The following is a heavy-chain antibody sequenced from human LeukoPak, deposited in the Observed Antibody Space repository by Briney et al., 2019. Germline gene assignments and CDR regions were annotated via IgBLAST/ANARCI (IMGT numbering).Heavy chain of an antibody. CDR2: IYSGGST. D-gene: IGHD4-17*01. V-gene: IGHV3-66*01. J-gene: IGHJ4*02. Sequence: GGSLRLSCAASGFTVSSNYMSWVRQAPGKGLEWVSVIYSGGSTYYADSVKGRFTISRDNSKNTLYLQMNSLRAEDTAVYYCARDTVTILGYYFDYWGQGTLVTVSS. CDR1: GFTVSSNY. CDR3: ARDTVTILGYYFDY.